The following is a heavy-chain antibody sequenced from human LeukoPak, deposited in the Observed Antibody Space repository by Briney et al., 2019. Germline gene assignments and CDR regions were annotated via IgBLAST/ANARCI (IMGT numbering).Heavy chain of an antibody. Sequence: GGSLTLSCAASGFTFDDYAMHWVRHAPAKGLEWVSGVSWNSGSIVYADSVKDRFTISRDNAKNSLYLQMNSLRAEDTALYYCAKDMVFRSGWYGWFDPWGQGTLVTVSS. CDR3: AKDMVFRSGWYGWFDP. J-gene: IGHJ5*02. CDR2: VSWNSGSI. D-gene: IGHD6-19*01. CDR1: GFTFDDYA. V-gene: IGHV3-9*01.